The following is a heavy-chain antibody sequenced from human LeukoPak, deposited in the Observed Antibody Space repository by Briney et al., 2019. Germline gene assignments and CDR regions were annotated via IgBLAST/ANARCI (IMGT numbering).Heavy chain of an antibody. CDR1: GITFSSYS. CDR2: ISSSSSTI. CDR3: ARETVYGDYVGWFDP. V-gene: IGHV3-48*01. D-gene: IGHD4-17*01. J-gene: IGHJ5*02. Sequence: GGSLRLSCGASGITFSSYSMNWVRQAPGKGLEWVSYISSSSSTIYYADSVKGRFTISRDNAKNSLYLQMNSLRAEDTAVYYCARETVYGDYVGWFDPWGQGTLVTVSS.